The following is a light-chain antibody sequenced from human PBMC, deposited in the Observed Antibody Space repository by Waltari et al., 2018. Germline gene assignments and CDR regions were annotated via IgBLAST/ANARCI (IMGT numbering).Light chain of an antibody. CDR2: RSN. J-gene: IGLJ3*02. Sequence: QAGLTQPPSVSKDLRETATLTCTGNSNNIGNIGAAWLQQHQDHPPKLLSDRSNSPPSWCCEIVSAARAGDTASLTITGLQAEDEADYYCTAWDRRLSVWVFGGGTKLTVL. CDR1: SNNIGNIG. V-gene: IGLV10-54*04. CDR3: TAWDRRLSVWV.